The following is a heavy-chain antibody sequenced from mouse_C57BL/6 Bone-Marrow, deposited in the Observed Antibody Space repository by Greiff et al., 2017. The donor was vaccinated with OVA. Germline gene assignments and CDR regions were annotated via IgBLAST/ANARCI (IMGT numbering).Heavy chain of an antibody. CDR1: GYSFTSYY. CDR3: ASYYGSSYDWYFDV. J-gene: IGHJ1*03. D-gene: IGHD1-1*01. Sequence: VQLQQSGPELVKPGASVKISCKASGYSFTSYYIHWVKPRPGQGLEWIGWIYPGSGNTKYNEQFKGKATLTADTSSSTAYMQLSSLTSEDSAVYYCASYYGSSYDWYFDVWGTGTTVTVSS. V-gene: IGHV1-66*01. CDR2: IYPGSGNT.